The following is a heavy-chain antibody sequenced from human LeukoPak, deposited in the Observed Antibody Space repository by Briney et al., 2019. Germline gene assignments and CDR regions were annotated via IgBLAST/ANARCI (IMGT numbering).Heavy chain of an antibody. CDR3: ARVTGGYNLVDY. CDR2: ISDDGGHT. V-gene: IGHV3-74*01. D-gene: IGHD5-24*01. CDR1: GFTFSSYW. Sequence: GGSLRLSCAASGFTFSSYWMHWVRQAPGKGLVWVSRISDDGGHTFHADSVKGRFAMSRDNSKNTLYLQMNSLRAEDTGVYYCARVTGGYNLVDYWGQGTLVTVSS. J-gene: IGHJ4*02.